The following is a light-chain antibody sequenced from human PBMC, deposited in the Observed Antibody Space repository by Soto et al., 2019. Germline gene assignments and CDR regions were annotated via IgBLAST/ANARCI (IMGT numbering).Light chain of an antibody. V-gene: IGKV3-15*01. CDR2: GAS. CDR1: QSVSRK. CDR3: QQYNDWPPKQYT. J-gene: IGKJ2*01. Sequence: EIVMTQSPAPLSLSPGEGATFSCRASQSVSRKLAWYHKKPGQAPRLLIYGASTRATGIPARFSGSGSGTEFTLTISSLQSEDFAVYYCQQYNDWPPKQYTFGQGTKLEIK.